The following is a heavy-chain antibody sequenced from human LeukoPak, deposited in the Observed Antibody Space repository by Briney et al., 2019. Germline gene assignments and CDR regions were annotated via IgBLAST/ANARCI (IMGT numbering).Heavy chain of an antibody. CDR3: ARGRGSSWYWYYYMDV. CDR2: IYHSGST. CDR1: GYSISSGYY. D-gene: IGHD6-13*01. J-gene: IGHJ6*03. Sequence: TSETLSLTCTVSGYSISSGYYWGWIRQPPGKGLEWIGSIYHSGSTYYNPSLKSRVTISVDTSKNQFSLKLSSVTAADTAVYYCARGRGSSWYWYYYMDVWGKGTTVSVSS. V-gene: IGHV4-38-2*02.